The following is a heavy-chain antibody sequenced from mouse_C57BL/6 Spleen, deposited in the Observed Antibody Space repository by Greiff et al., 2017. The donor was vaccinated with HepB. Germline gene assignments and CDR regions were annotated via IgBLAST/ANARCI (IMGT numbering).Heavy chain of an antibody. CDR1: GYTFTSYW. Sequence: QVQLQQPGAELVRPGPSVKLSCKASGYTFTSYWMHWVKQRPIQGLEWIGNIDPSDSETHYNQKFKDKATLTVDKSSSTAYMQLSSLTSEDSAVYYCAREDSNLDYWGQGTTLTVSS. J-gene: IGHJ2*01. CDR3: AREDSNLDY. V-gene: IGHV1-52*01. D-gene: IGHD2-5*01. CDR2: IDPSDSET.